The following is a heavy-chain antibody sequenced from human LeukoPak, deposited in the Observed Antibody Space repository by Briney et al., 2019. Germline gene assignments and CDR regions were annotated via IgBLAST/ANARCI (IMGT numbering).Heavy chain of an antibody. Sequence: GGSLSLSCAASGLTFSSSAMSWVRQAQGKGLEWVSDISGSGGSTYYADSVKGRFTISRDNSKNTLYLQMNSLRAEDTAVYYCAKVMRTGWYPLEWGQGTLVTVSS. V-gene: IGHV3-23*01. CDR3: AKVMRTGWYPLE. CDR1: GLTFSSSA. CDR2: ISGSGGST. J-gene: IGHJ4*02. D-gene: IGHD6-19*01.